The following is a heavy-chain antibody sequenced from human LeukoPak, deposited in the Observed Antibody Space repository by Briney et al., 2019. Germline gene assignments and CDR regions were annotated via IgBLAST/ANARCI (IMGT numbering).Heavy chain of an antibody. CDR1: GYTFTSYG. CDR3: ARDLFCLPSSTSCYATYYYYGMDV. D-gene: IGHD2-2*01. V-gene: IGHV1-18*01. Sequence: ASVKVSCKASGYTFTSYGISWVRQAPGQGLEWMGWISAYNGNTNYAQKLQGRVTMTTDTSTSTAYMELRSLRSDDTAVYYCARDLFCLPSSTSCYATYYYYGMDVWGQGTTVTVSS. CDR2: ISAYNGNT. J-gene: IGHJ6*02.